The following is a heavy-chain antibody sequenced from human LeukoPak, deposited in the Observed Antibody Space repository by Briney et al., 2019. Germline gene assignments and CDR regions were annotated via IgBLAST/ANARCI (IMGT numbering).Heavy chain of an antibody. D-gene: IGHD3-16*01. V-gene: IGHV3-49*03. CDR2: IRSKTFGGTT. Sequence: GGSLRLSCTSSGFTFGTYAVSWFRQAPGKGLEWVAFIRSKTFGGTTEYAASVKGRFTISRDDSKGIAYLQMNSLKTEDTAVYYCTRYSGGTDYWGQGTLVSVSS. J-gene: IGHJ4*02. CDR3: TRYSGGTDY. CDR1: GFTFGTYA.